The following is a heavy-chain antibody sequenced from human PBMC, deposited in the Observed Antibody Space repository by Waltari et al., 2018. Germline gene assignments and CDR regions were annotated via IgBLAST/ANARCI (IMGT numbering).Heavy chain of an antibody. V-gene: IGHV3-48*04. D-gene: IGHD6-13*01. CDR2: ISSSSSTI. J-gene: IGHJ4*02. CDR3: ARAAAVQH. Sequence: EVQLVESGGGLVQPGGSLRLSCSASGFTFSSYSMNWVRQAPGKGLAWVSYISSSSSTIYDADSVKGRFTISRDNAKNSLYLQMNSLRAEDTAVYYCARAAAVQHWGQGTLVTVSS. CDR1: GFTFSSYS.